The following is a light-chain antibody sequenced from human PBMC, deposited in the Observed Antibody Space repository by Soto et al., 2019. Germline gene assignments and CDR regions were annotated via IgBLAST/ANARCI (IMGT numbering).Light chain of an antibody. V-gene: IGKV3-11*01. CDR3: QQRSYWPPLT. CDR2: YAS. CDR1: RSINTY. J-gene: IGKJ5*01. Sequence: EIVSTQSPAALSVSPVERATLSCRSIRSINTYLAWYQQKPGPAPRLLLYYASNRAAGIPASFSGSGSGTDFTLTLSSLEPEDFAVYYCQQRSYWPPLTFGQGTRLEIK.